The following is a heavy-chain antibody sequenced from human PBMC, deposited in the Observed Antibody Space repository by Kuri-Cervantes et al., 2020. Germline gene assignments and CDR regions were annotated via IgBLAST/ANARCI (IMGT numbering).Heavy chain of an antibody. CDR1: GFTFSSYG. J-gene: IGHJ6*02. CDR2: IWYDGSNK. Sequence: GESLKISCAASGFTFSSYGMHWVRQAPGKGLEWVAVIWYDGSNKYYADSVKGRFTISRDNSKNTLYLQMNSLRAEDTAVYYWARGGLWFGELFLYYYYGMDVWGQGTTVTVSS. CDR3: ARGGLWFGELFLYYYYGMDV. V-gene: IGHV3-30*19. D-gene: IGHD3-10*01.